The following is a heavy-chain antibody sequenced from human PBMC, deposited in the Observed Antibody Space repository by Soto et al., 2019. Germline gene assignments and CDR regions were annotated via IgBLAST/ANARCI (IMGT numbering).Heavy chain of an antibody. V-gene: IGHV1-69*02. Sequence: QVQLVQSGAEVKKPGSSVKVSCKASGGTFSSYTISWVRQAPGQGLEWMGRIIPILGIANYAQKFQGRVTMTADKSTSTAYMELSSLRSEDTAVYYCASPPATYGGSLDYWGQGTLVTVSS. CDR1: GGTFSSYT. CDR2: IIPILGIA. D-gene: IGHD3-10*01. CDR3: ASPPATYGGSLDY. J-gene: IGHJ4*02.